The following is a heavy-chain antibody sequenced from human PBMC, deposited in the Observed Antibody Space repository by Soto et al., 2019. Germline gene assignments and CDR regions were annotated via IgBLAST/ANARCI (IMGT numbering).Heavy chain of an antibody. Sequence: ASETLSPTCTFSGGSISRGGYYLGWVRQHPGKGLEWIGYIYYSGSTYYNPSLKSRVVISIDTSRNQFSLRLNSLTAADRAVYFCARGVTVFGLVSRFWFDPWGQGTVVTVSS. D-gene: IGHD3-3*01. V-gene: IGHV4-30-4*08. J-gene: IGHJ5*02. CDR1: GGSISRGGYY. CDR2: IYYSGST. CDR3: ARGVTVFGLVSRFWFDP.